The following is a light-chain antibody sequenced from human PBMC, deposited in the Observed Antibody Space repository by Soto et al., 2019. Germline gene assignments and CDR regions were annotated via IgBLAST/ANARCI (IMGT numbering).Light chain of an antibody. CDR1: QSAGNF. V-gene: IGKV3-15*01. CDR2: DAS. Sequence: EIVMTQSPATLSVSPGETASLSCRASQSAGNFLAWYQQKPGQAPRLLIYDASTRATGIPARFSGSGSGTEFTLPVSSLQSEDFAVYYCQQYNNWWTFGQGTEVDIK. CDR3: QQYNNWWT. J-gene: IGKJ1*01.